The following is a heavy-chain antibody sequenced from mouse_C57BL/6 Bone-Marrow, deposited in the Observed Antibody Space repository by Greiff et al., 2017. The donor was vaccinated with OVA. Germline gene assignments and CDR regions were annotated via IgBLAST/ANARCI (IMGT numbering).Heavy chain of an antibody. CDR3: ARREGYGYDSAWFSY. V-gene: IGHV1-55*01. CDR1: GYTFTSYW. CDR2: IYPGSGST. D-gene: IGHD2-2*01. J-gene: IGHJ3*01. Sequence: QVQLQQPGAELVKPGASVKMSCKASGYTFTSYWLTWVKQRPGQGLEWIGDIYPGSGSTNYNEKFKSKATLTVDTASSTAYMQLSSLTSVDSAVYYCARREGYGYDSAWFSYWGQGTLVTVSA.